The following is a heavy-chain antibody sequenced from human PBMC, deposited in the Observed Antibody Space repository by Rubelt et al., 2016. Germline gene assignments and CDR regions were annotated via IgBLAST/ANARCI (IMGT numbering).Heavy chain of an antibody. Sequence: EVQLVESGGGLVQPGGSLRLSCAASGFTFSSYEMNWVRQAPGKGLEGGSYISSSGSTIYYADSVKGLFTISRDNAKNSLYLQMNGLRAEDTAVYYCARSDIVATITDYWGQGTLVTVSS. CDR3: ARSDIVATITDY. CDR1: GFTFSSYE. V-gene: IGHV3-48*03. D-gene: IGHD5-12*01. J-gene: IGHJ4*02. CDR2: ISSSGSTI.